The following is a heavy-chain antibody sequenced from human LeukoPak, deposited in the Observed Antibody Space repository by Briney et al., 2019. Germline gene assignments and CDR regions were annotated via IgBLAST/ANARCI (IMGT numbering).Heavy chain of an antibody. V-gene: IGHV1-24*01. CDR2: FDPEDGET. D-gene: IGHD6-13*01. CDR1: GYTLTGLS. J-gene: IGHJ4*02. CDR3: ATPRFDSSSWYSFDY. Sequence: GASVKVSCKVSGYTLTGLSMHWVRQAPGKGLEWMGGFDPEDGETIYAQKFQGRVTMTEDTSTDTAYMELSSLRSEDTAVYYCATPRFDSSSWYSFDYWGQGTLVTVSS.